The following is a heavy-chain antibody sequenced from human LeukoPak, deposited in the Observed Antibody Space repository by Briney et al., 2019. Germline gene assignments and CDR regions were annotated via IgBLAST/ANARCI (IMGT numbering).Heavy chain of an antibody. V-gene: IGHV4-39*01. CDR1: GGSISGSRHY. J-gene: IGHJ4*02. Sequence: HSETLSLTCTVSGGSISGSRHYWGWIRQPPEKGLEWIGTIFYSGTTYYNPSLKSRVTVSVDTSKNQFSLKLSSVTAADTAVYFCARLAGDYGANYFDYWGQGTLATVSS. CDR3: ARLAGDYGANYFDY. D-gene: IGHD4-17*01. CDR2: IFYSGTT.